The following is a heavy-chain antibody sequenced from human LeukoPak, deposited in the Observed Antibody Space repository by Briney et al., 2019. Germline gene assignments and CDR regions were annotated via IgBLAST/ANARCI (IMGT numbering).Heavy chain of an antibody. CDR3: ARDNCSIVGLAHTH. CDR2: ISSSGSTI. J-gene: IGHJ4*02. CDR1: RFTFSDYS. V-gene: IGHV3-11*01. Sequence: GGSLSLSCAASRFTFSDYSMGGIRQTPGEGLGRVSYISSSGSTIYYADSVKGRFTISRDNAKNSLHLQMNSLRAEDTVVYYCARDNCSIVGLAHTHWGQGTLVTVSS. D-gene: IGHD3-3*01.